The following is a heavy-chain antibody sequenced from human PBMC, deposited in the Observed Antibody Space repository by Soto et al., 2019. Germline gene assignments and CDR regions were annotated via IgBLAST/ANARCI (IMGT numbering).Heavy chain of an antibody. Sequence: EVQLVESGGGLVQPGRSLRLSCAASGFTFDDYAMHWVPQAPGKGLEWVSGISWNSGSIGYADSVKGRFTISTDNAKNSPYLQMNSLRAEDTALYYCAKDRGLVLSFYFDYWGQGTLVTVSS. CDR1: GFTFDDYA. V-gene: IGHV3-9*01. CDR2: ISWNSGSI. D-gene: IGHD6-19*01. J-gene: IGHJ4*02. CDR3: AKDRGLVLSFYFDY.